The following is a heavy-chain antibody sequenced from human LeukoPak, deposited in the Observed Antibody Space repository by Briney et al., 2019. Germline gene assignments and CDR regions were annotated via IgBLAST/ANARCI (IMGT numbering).Heavy chain of an antibody. CDR3: ARERGGSYYDSSGYYGY. CDR2: INPSGGST. CDR1: GYTFTSYY. Sequence: VASVKVSCKASGYTFTSYYMHWVRQAPGQGLEWMGIINPSGGSTSYAQKFQGRVTMTRDTSTSTVYMELSSLRSEDTAVYYCARERGGSYYDSSGYYGYWGQGTLVTVSS. J-gene: IGHJ4*02. V-gene: IGHV1-46*01. D-gene: IGHD3-22*01.